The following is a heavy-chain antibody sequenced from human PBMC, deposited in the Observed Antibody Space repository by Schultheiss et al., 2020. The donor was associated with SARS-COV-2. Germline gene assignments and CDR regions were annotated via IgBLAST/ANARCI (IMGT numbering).Heavy chain of an antibody. D-gene: IGHD3-3*01. CDR2: IKSKTDGGTT. Sequence: GESLKISCAASGFTFSNAWMSWVRQAPGKGLEWVGRIKSKTDGGTTDYAAPVKGRFTISRDDSKNTLYLQMNSLKTEDTAVYYCTTNRIPGHDFWSGYYPFDYWGQGTLVTVSS. CDR3: TTNRIPGHDFWSGYYPFDY. V-gene: IGHV3-15*01. J-gene: IGHJ4*02. CDR1: GFTFSNAW.